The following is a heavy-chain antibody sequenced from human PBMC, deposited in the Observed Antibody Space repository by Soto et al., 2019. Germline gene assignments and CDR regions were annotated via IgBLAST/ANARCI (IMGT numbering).Heavy chain of an antibody. Sequence: QVQLVQSGAEVKKPGSSVKVSCEAPGGTFDHAAITWVRQAPGQGLEWVGGINPMFNSTHYAQKFQGRVTITADAVTSTAFMELRGLTSDETAVYDCARQIFAADYWGQGTLLVVSS. J-gene: IGHJ4*02. V-gene: IGHV1-69*01. D-gene: IGHD3-9*01. CDR1: GGTFDHAA. CDR2: INPMFNST. CDR3: ARQIFAADY.